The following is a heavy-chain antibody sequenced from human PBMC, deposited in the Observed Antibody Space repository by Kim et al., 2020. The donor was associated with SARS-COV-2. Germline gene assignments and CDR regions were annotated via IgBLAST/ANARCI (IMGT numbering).Heavy chain of an antibody. D-gene: IGHD5-18*01. V-gene: IGHV3-23*01. Sequence: YYADSGEGRFTRSRDNSKNTLFLQRNSLRVEDTAVYYCALHRTAIFDHWGQGTLVTVSS. J-gene: IGHJ4*01. CDR3: ALHRTAIFDH.